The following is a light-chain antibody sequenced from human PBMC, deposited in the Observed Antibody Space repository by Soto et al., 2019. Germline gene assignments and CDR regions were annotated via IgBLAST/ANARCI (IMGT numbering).Light chain of an antibody. CDR3: QPYGRSSWT. V-gene: IGKV3-20*01. CDR2: GAS. J-gene: IGKJ1*01. CDR1: QSVSSSY. Sequence: EIVLTQSPGTLSLSPGERATLSCRASQSVSSSYLAWYQQKSGQAPRLLIYGASNRATSIPDRFSGSGSETDFTLTISRLEPEDFAVYYCQPYGRSSWTFGQGTKVDIK.